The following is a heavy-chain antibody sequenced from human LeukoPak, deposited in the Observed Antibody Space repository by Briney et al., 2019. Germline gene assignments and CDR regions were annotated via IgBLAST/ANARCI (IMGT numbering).Heavy chain of an antibody. CDR3: ARAHHGSSWSHFDY. CDR2: INSDGSST. CDR1: GFTYSSYW. J-gene: IGHJ4*02. Sequence: PGGSLRLSCAASGFTYSSYWMHWVRQAPGKGLVLVSRINSDGSSTSYADSVKGRFTISRDNAKNTLYLQMNSLRAEDTAVYYCARAHHGSSWSHFDYWGQGTLVTVSS. V-gene: IGHV3-74*01. D-gene: IGHD6-13*01.